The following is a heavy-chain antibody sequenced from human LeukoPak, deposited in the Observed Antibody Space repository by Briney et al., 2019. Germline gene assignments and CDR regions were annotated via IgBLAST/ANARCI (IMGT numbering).Heavy chain of an antibody. J-gene: IGHJ4*02. Sequence: SVTVSCKASGATFSTYAISWVRQAPGQGLEWMGGIIPIFGTANYAQKFQGRVTITADESTSTAYMELSSLRSEDTAVYYCARISMATIESPFDYWGQGTLVTVSS. CDR1: GATFSTYA. CDR2: IIPIFGTA. V-gene: IGHV1-69*13. CDR3: ARISMATIESPFDY. D-gene: IGHD5-24*01.